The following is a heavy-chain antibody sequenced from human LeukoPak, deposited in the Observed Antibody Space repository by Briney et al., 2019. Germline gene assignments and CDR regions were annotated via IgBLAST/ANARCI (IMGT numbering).Heavy chain of an antibody. D-gene: IGHD3-10*01. CDR2: ISGSGGST. CDR1: GFTFSGYA. CDR3: AKEMVAMVRDYYGMDV. V-gene: IGHV3-23*01. J-gene: IGHJ6*02. Sequence: PGGSLRLSCAASGFTFSGYAMSWVRQAPGKGLEWVSAISGSGGSTYYADSVKGRFTISRDNSKNTLYLQMNSLRAEDTAVYYCAKEMVAMVRDYYGMDVWGQGTTVTVSS.